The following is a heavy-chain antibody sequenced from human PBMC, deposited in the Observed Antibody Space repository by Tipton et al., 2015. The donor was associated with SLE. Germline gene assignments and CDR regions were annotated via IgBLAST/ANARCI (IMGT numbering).Heavy chain of an antibody. Sequence: LRLSCTVSGDSISGHYWQWIRQPPGRGLEWIGEISHSGGTNYNPSLKSRVTISVDTSKNQFSLKLSSVTAADTAVYFCARAPGLDRDYYYYYYMDVWGKGTTVTVSS. J-gene: IGHJ6*03. V-gene: IGHV4-34*01. CDR1: GDSISGHY. D-gene: IGHD3/OR15-3a*01. CDR2: ISHSGGT. CDR3: ARAPGLDRDYYYYYYMDV.